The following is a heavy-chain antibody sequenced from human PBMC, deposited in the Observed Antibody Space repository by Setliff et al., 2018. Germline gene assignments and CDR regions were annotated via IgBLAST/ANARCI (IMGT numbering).Heavy chain of an antibody. CDR1: GGSLRGNAIF. Sequence: SETLSLTCTVSGGSLRGNAIFWGWIRQPPGKGLEWIGSIYYTGDPYYNPSLKSRVTMSVDTSWNQLSLKLTSVTAADTAVYYCARHVGSRSRGYNYYYYYMDVWGKGTTVTAP. J-gene: IGHJ6*03. CDR2: IYYTGDP. D-gene: IGHD3-10*01. V-gene: IGHV4-39*01. CDR3: ARHVGSRSRGYNYYYYYMDV.